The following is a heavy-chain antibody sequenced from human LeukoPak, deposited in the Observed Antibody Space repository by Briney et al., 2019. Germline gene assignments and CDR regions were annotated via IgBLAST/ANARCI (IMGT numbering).Heavy chain of an antibody. D-gene: IGHD3-10*01. Sequence: ASVSVSCTASGGTFSSYAISWVRQAPGQGLEWMGGIIPILGIANYAQKFQGRVNITGDKSTSTAYMALSSLTSDDTAVYYCARDFSSMLRGVINFDYWGQGTLVTVST. CDR1: GGTFSSYA. J-gene: IGHJ4*02. CDR3: ARDFSSMLRGVINFDY. V-gene: IGHV1-69*10. CDR2: IIPILGIA.